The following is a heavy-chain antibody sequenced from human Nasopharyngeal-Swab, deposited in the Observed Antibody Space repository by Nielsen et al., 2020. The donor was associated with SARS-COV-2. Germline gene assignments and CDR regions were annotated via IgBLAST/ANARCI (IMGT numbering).Heavy chain of an antibody. CDR3: ARDGAGITMVRGVSRPSYSWFDP. V-gene: IGHV1-69*13. D-gene: IGHD3-10*01. J-gene: IGHJ5*02. CDR2: IIPIFGTA. Sequence: SVKVSCKASGGTFSSYAISWVRQAPGQGLEWMGGIIPIFGTANYAQKFQGRVTITADESTSTAYVELSSLRSEDTAVYYCARDGAGITMVRGVSRPSYSWFDPWGQGTLVTVSS. CDR1: GGTFSSYA.